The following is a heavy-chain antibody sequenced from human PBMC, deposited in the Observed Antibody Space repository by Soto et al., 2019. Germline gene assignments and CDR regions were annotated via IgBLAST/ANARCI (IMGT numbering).Heavy chain of an antibody. D-gene: IGHD3-10*01. J-gene: IGHJ6*02. CDR1: GYTLTELS. CDR3: ATDTMVRGVYDYYGMDV. CDR2: FDPEDGET. V-gene: IGHV1-24*01. Sequence: ASVKVSCKVSGYTLTELSMHWVRQAPGKGLEWMGGFDPEDGETIYARKFQGRVTMTEDTSTDTAYMELSSLRSEDTAVYYCATDTMVRGVYDYYGMDVWGQGTTVTVSS.